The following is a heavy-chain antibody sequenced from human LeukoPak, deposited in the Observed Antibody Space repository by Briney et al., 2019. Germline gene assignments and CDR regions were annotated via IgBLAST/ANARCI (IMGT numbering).Heavy chain of an antibody. CDR2: INHSGST. D-gene: IGHD2-2*01. CDR1: GGSFSGYY. J-gene: IGHJ5*02. V-gene: IGHV4-34*01. CDR3: AQYCSSTSCPWGTFDP. Sequence: SETLSLTCAVYGGSFSGYYWSWIRQPPGKGLEWIGEINHSGSTYYNPSLKSRVTISVDTSKNQFSLKLSSVTAADTAVYYCAQYCSSTSCPWGTFDPWGQGTLVTVSS.